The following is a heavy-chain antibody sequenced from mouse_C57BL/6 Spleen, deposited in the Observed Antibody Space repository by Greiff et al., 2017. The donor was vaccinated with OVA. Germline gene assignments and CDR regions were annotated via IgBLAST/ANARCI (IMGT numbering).Heavy chain of an antibody. V-gene: IGHV1-61*01. CDR1: GYTFTSYW. D-gene: IGHD1-3*01. J-gene: IGHJ3*01. CDR3: ARSYMSLAY. Sequence: QVQLQQPGAELVRPGSSVKLSCKASGYTFTSYWMDWVKQRPGQGLEWIGNIYPSDSETHYNQKFKDKATLTVDKSSSTAYMQLSSLTSEDSAVYYCARSYMSLAYWGQGTLVTVSA. CDR2: IYPSDSET.